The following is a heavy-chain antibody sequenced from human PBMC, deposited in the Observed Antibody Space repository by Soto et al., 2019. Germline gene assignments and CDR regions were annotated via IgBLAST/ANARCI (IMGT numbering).Heavy chain of an antibody. V-gene: IGHV3-23*01. J-gene: IGHJ4*02. Sequence: EVHLLESGGGLVQPGGSLRLSCAASGFSFNSYAMGWVRQAPGKGLEWVSVISARGGSSYFADSVKGRFTISRDNTKNVLTLEMSRLRADDCAIDCCGKGSFESSASDDKWRQGTLVHVSS. D-gene: IGHD1-26*01. CDR1: GFSFNSYA. CDR2: ISARGGSS. CDR3: GKGSFESSASDDK.